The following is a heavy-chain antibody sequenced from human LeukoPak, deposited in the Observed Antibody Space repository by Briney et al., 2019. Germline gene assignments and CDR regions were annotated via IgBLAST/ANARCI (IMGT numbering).Heavy chain of an antibody. CDR2: ISDSGGST. J-gene: IGHJ5*02. CDR1: GFTFSSYA. V-gene: IGHV3-23*01. Sequence: GGSLRLSCAASGFTFSSYALSWVRQAPGKGQEWVSTISDSGGSTQSADSVKGRFIISRDNSKNTLFLQMNSLRAEDTAVYYCAKSVNDWFDPWGQGTLVTVSS. CDR3: AKSVNDWFDP.